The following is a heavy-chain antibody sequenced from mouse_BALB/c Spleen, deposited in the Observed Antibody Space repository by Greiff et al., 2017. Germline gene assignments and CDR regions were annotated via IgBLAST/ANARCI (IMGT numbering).Heavy chain of an antibody. D-gene: IGHD2-1*01. CDR2: IWGDGST. V-gene: IGHV2-6-7*01. Sequence: QVQLKESGPGLVAPSQSLSITCTVSGFSLTGYGVNWVRQPPGKGLEWLGMIWGDGSTDYNSALKSRLSISKDNSKSQVFLKMNSLQTDDTARYYCAREFYGNYPYYYAMDYWGQGTSVTVSS. J-gene: IGHJ4*01. CDR1: GFSLTGYG. CDR3: AREFYGNYPYYYAMDY.